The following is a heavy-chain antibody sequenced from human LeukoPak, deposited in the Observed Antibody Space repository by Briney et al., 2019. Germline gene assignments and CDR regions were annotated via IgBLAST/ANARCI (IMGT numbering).Heavy chain of an antibody. D-gene: IGHD1-1*01. V-gene: IGHV3-64D*09. CDR2: ISSNGGST. CDR1: GFTFSSYA. Sequence: GGSLRLSCSASGFTFSSYAMHWVRQAPGKGLEYVSAISSNGGSTYYADSVKGRFTISRDNSKNTLYLQMSSLRAEDTAVYYCMKDGDVQLERPFDYWGQGTLVTVSS. CDR3: MKDGDVQLERPFDY. J-gene: IGHJ4*02.